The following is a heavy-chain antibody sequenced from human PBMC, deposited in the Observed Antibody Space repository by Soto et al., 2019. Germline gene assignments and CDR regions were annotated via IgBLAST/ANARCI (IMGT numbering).Heavy chain of an antibody. Sequence: ETLSLTCAVSGGSISSGGYSWSWVRQAPGKGLERVSVISGSGGSTYYADSVKGRFTISRDNSKNTLYLQMNSLRAEDTAAYYCARLELVVVVAASEAPYGMDVWGQGTTVTVSS. CDR2: ISGSGGST. CDR3: ARLELVVVVAASEAPYGMDV. D-gene: IGHD2-15*01. V-gene: IGHV3-23*01. CDR1: GGSISSGGYS. J-gene: IGHJ6*02.